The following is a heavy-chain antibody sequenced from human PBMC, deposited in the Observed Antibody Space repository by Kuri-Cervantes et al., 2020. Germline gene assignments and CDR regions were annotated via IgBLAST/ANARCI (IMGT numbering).Heavy chain of an antibody. CDR3: ARTGGYSYGLLLDP. D-gene: IGHD5-18*01. J-gene: IGHJ5*02. Sequence: GESLKISCAASGFTFSSYGMHWVRQAPGKGLEWVAVISYDGSNKYYADSVKGRFTISRDNSKNTLYLQMSSLRAEDTAVYYCARTGGYSYGLLLDPWGRGTLVTVSS. V-gene: IGHV3-30*03. CDR1: GFTFSSYG. CDR2: ISYDGSNK.